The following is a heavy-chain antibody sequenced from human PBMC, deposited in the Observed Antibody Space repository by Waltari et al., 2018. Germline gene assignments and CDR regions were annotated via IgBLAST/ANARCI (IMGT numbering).Heavy chain of an antibody. V-gene: IGHV3-23*01. D-gene: IGHD3-22*01. CDR3: AKGGEYYDSSGYLDY. CDR1: GFTFSSYA. CDR2: ISGSGGST. Sequence: EVQLLESGGGLVQPGGSLRLSCAASGFTFSSYAMSWVRQTPGKGLEWVSAISGSGGSTYYAESVKGRFTISRDNSKNTLYLQMNSLRAEDTAVYYCAKGGEYYDSSGYLDYWGQGTLVTVSS. J-gene: IGHJ4*02.